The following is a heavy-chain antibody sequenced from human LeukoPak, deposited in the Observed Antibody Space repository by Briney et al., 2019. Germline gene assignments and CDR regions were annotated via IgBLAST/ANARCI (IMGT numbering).Heavy chain of an antibody. CDR3: ARDTGGGYSCYDC. CDR1: GFTFSSYW. Sequence: GGSLRLSRAASGFTFSSYWMTWIRQAPGKGLEWVANIKQDGSEKYYVDSVKGRFAISRDNAKNSLYLQMNSLRAEDTAVYYCARDTGGGYSCYDCWGQGTLVTVSS. D-gene: IGHD5-18*01. CDR2: IKQDGSEK. J-gene: IGHJ4*02. V-gene: IGHV3-7*01.